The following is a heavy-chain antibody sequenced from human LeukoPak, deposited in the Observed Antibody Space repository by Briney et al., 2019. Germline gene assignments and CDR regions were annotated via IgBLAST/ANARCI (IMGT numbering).Heavy chain of an antibody. D-gene: IGHD1-1*01. CDR2: IKQDGGER. Sequence: GGSLRLSCAASGFTVSSNYMSWVRQAPGKGLEWVANIKQDGGERYYVDSVKGRFTISRDNAKNSLYLQMSSLRAEDTAVYYCARKGELERRRSWDCWGQGTLVTVSS. J-gene: IGHJ4*02. V-gene: IGHV3-7*03. CDR3: ARKGELERRRSWDC. CDR1: GFTVSSNY.